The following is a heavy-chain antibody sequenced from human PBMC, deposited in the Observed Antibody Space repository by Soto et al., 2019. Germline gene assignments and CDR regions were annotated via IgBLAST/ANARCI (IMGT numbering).Heavy chain of an antibody. CDR2: ISSNGGST. J-gene: IGHJ4*02. V-gene: IGHV3-64*01. D-gene: IGHD5-12*01. CDR3: ASDHGRDGYNY. Sequence: EVQLVESGGGLVQPGGSLRLSCAASGFTFSSYAMHWVRQAPGKGLEYVSAISSNGGSTYYANSVKSRFTISRDNSKNTLYIQMGSLRAEDMAVYYCASDHGRDGYNYWGQGTLVTVSS. CDR1: GFTFSSYA.